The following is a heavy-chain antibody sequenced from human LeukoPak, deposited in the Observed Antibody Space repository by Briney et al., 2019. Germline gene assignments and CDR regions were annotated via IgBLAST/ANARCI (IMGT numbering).Heavy chain of an antibody. CDR1: GYSISSGYY. Sequence: TPSETLSLTCTVSGYSISSGYYWGWIRQPPGKGLEWIGSVYHSGSTYYNPSLKSRVTISLDTSKNQFSLKLSSVTAADTAVYYCARDSAYGRQLKYWGQGTLVTVSS. CDR2: VYHSGST. V-gene: IGHV4-38-2*02. CDR3: ARDSAYGRQLKY. D-gene: IGHD1-26*01. J-gene: IGHJ4*02.